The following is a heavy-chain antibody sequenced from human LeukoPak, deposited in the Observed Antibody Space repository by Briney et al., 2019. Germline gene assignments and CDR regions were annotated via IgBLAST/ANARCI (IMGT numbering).Heavy chain of an antibody. Sequence: TLSLTCTVSGGSISSSSYYWSWIRQPAGKGLEWIGRIYTSGSTNYNPSLESRVTMSVDTSNNQLSLKLRSLIPTDTAVYYCARGIAAAGDFDYWGQGTLVTVSS. CDR1: GGSISSSSYY. CDR3: ARGIAAAGDFDY. V-gene: IGHV4-61*02. D-gene: IGHD6-13*01. CDR2: IYTSGST. J-gene: IGHJ4*02.